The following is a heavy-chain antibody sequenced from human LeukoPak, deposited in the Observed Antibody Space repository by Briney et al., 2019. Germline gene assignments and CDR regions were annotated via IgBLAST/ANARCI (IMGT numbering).Heavy chain of an antibody. J-gene: IGHJ6*03. CDR2: INPNSGGT. Sequence: ASVKVFCKASGYTFSDYYMHWVRQAPGQGLEWMAWINPNSGGTNYAQKFQGRVTMTRDTSISTAYMELSRLRSDDTAVYYCARGPLGGARHMDVWGKGTTVTVSS. CDR1: GYTFSDYY. V-gene: IGHV1-2*02. D-gene: IGHD1-26*01. CDR3: ARGPLGGARHMDV.